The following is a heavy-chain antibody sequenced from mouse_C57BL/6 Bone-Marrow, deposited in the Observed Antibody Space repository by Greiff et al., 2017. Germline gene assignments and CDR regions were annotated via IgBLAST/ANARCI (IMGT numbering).Heavy chain of an antibody. CDR2: INPNNGGT. Sequence: EVQLQQSGPELVKPGASVKISCKASGYTFTDYYMNWVKQSHGKSLEWIGDINPNNGGTSYNQKFKGKATLTVDKSSSTAYMELRSLTSEDSAVYYCAVINRRYYFDYWGQGTTLTVSS. CDR3: AVINRRYYFDY. CDR1: GYTFTDYY. V-gene: IGHV1-26*01. D-gene: IGHD2-4*01. J-gene: IGHJ2*01.